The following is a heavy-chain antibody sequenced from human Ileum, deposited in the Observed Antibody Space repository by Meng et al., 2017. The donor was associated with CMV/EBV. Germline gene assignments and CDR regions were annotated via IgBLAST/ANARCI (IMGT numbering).Heavy chain of an antibody. D-gene: IGHD3-10*01. CDR3: ARHSISGVMIGDY. CDR1: GGSVSSSSYD. V-gene: IGHV4-39*01. Sequence: TVSGGSVSSSSYDWGWIRQHPGKGLEWIGSIYYSGSTYYNPSLKSRVTISVDTSKNQFSLKLSSVTAADTAVYYCARHSISGVMIGDYWGQGTLVTVSS. CDR2: IYYSGST. J-gene: IGHJ4*02.